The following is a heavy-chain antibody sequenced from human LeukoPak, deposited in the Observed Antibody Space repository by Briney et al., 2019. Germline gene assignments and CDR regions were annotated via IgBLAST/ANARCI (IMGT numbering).Heavy chain of an antibody. CDR3: ARDSGTTGEVKFDP. CDR1: GGSISNKY. V-gene: IGHV4-59*01. D-gene: IGHD3-10*01. J-gene: IGHJ5*02. Sequence: PSETLSLTCTVSGGSISNKYWSWIRQPPGKRLEWIGYIYYSGSTNYNPSLKSRVTILVDTSKNQFSLKLSSVTAADTAVYYCARDSGTTGEVKFDPWGQGSLVTVSS. CDR2: IYYSGST.